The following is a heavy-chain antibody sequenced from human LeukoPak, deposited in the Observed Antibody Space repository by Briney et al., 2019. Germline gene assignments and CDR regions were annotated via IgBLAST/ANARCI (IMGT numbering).Heavy chain of an antibody. D-gene: IGHD6-13*01. Sequence: ASVKVSCKVSGYTLTELSMHWVRQAPGKGLEWMGGFDPEDGETIYAQKLQGRVTMTEDTSTDTAYMELSSLRSEDTAVYYCATDLTAGYSSSWALDYWGQGTLVPVSS. CDR2: FDPEDGET. V-gene: IGHV1-24*01. CDR3: ATDLTAGYSSSWALDY. J-gene: IGHJ4*02. CDR1: GYTLTELS.